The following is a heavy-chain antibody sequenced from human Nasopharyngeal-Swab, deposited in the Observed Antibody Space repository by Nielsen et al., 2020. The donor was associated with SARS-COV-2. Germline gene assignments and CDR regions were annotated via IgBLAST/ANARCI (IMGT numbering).Heavy chain of an antibody. V-gene: IGHV4-34*01. CDR3: ARGGYQLLLRTYYYGMDV. D-gene: IGHD2-15*01. CDR1: VGSFSGYY. Sequence: SETLSLTCAVHVGSFSGYYWSWVRQPPGKGLEWIGEVDHTGRTSNNPSLQSRVTMSVDTSKNQFSLTLSSVTAADTAVYYCARGGYQLLLRTYYYGMDVWSQGTTVTVSS. J-gene: IGHJ6*02. CDR2: VDHTGRT.